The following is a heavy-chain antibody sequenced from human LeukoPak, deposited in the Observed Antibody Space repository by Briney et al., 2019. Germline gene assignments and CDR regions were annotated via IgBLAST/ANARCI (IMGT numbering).Heavy chain of an antibody. J-gene: IGHJ4*02. CDR3: AKDISTGWTHY. CDR2: ISGSGDRT. CDR1: GFTFSSYA. V-gene: IGHV3-23*01. Sequence: GALRLSCADSGFTFSSYAMIWVRQAPGKGLEWLSAISGSGDRTNYADSVEGRFTISRDNSKNTMYLEMHSLRAEDTAFYYCAKDISTGWTHYWGQGTLVIVSS. D-gene: IGHD6-19*01.